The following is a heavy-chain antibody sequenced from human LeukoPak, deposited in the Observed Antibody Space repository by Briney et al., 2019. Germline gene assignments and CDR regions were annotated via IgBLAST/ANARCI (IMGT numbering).Heavy chain of an antibody. CDR3: ATSPVLRFLEWPHGTSYYYMDV. Sequence: TETLSLTCTVSGGSISSSSYYWGWIRQPPWKGLEWIGSIYYSGSTYYNPSLKSRVTISVDTSKNQFSLKLSSVTAADTAVYYCATSPVLRFLEWPHGTSYYYMDVWGKGTTVTVSS. V-gene: IGHV4-39*07. D-gene: IGHD3-3*01. CDR2: IYYSGST. J-gene: IGHJ6*03. CDR1: GGSISSSSYY.